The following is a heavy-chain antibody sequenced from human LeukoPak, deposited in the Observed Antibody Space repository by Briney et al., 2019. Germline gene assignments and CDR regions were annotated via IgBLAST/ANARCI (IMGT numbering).Heavy chain of an antibody. CDR1: GFTFSSYS. V-gene: IGHV3-48*01. CDR2: ISSSSSTI. Sequence: GGSLRLSCAASGFTFSSYSMNWVRQAPGKGLEWVPYISSSSSTIYYADSVKGRFTISRDNAKNSLYLQMNSLRAEETAVYYCARNTNVVCCPIDYWGQGTLVTVSS. J-gene: IGHJ4*02. D-gene: IGHD2-8*01. CDR3: ARNTNVVCCPIDY.